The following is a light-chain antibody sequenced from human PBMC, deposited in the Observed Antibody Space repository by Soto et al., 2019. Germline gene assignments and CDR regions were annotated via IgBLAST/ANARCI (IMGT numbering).Light chain of an antibody. J-gene: IGKJ4*01. V-gene: IGKV1-9*01. CDR2: GAS. CDR1: QGIGSN. CDR3: QQFHSYPLT. Sequence: IQLTQSPSSLSASVGDRASITCRASQGIGSNLAWYLQEPGKAPKLLIYGASTLQSGVPARFSGSGSGTDFTLTISGLQPGDFATYYCQQFHSYPLTFGGGTKVDIK.